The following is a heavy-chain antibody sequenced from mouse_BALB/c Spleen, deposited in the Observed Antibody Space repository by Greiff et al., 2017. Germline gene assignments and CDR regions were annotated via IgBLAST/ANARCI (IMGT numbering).Heavy chain of an antibody. V-gene: IGHV7-3*02. CDR3: ARDGLYGNYAVYYAMDY. D-gene: IGHD2-1*01. CDR2: IRNKANGYTT. CDR1: GFTFTDYY. J-gene: IGHJ4*01. Sequence: EVQGVESGGGLVQPGGSLRLSCATSGFTFTDYYMSWVRQPPGKALEWLGFIRNKANGYTTEYSASVKGRFTISRDNSQSILYLQMNTLRAEDSATYYCARDGLYGNYAVYYAMDYWGQGTSVTVSS.